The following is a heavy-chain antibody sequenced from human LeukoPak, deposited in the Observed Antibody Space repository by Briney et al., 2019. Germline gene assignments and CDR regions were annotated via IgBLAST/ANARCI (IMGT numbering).Heavy chain of an antibody. V-gene: IGHV3-23*01. CDR2: ISGSGGNT. CDR3: AKAYGGYSFDY. J-gene: IGHJ4*02. D-gene: IGHD4-17*01. CDR1: GFTFSSYG. Sequence: GGSLRLSCAASGFTFSSYGMTWVRQAPGKGLEWVSAISGSGGNTYYADSVKGRFTISRDSSQSSLLLQMNSLRAEDTGVYYCAKAYGGYSFDYWGQGTLVTVSS.